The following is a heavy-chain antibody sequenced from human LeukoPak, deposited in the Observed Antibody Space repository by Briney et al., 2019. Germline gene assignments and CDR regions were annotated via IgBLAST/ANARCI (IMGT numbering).Heavy chain of an antibody. CDR2: ISSSSSYI. CDR3: ARDAGGVWGSYFDY. J-gene: IGHJ4*02. CDR1: GFTFSNYA. V-gene: IGHV3-21*01. Sequence: PGGSLRLSCAASGFTFSNYAINWVRQAPGKGLEWVSSISSSSSYIYYADSVKGGFTISRDNAKNSLYLQMNSLRAEDTAVYYCARDAGGVWGSYFDYWGQGTLDTVSS. D-gene: IGHD3-16*01.